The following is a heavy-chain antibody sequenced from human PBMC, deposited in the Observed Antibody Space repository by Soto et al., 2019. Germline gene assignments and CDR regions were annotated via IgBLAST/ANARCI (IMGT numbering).Heavy chain of an antibody. CDR1: GFTFSSYG. D-gene: IGHD3-10*01. CDR2: ISYDGSNK. Sequence: QVQLVESGGGVVQPGRSLRLSCAASGFTFSSYGMHWVRQAPGKGLEWVAVISYDGSNKYYADSVKGRFTISRDNSKNTLYLQMICLRSEDTGVYYCARGAMVRGATGYYFDYWGQGTLVTVSS. CDR3: ARGAMVRGATGYYFDY. J-gene: IGHJ4*02. V-gene: IGHV3-30*03.